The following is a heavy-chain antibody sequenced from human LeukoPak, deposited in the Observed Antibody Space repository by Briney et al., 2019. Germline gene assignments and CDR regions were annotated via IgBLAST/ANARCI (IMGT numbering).Heavy chain of an antibody. D-gene: IGHD3-22*01. CDR1: GYSFTDYT. CDR3: ANPRYDSSGYYYVD. Sequence: ASVKVSCKASGYSFTDYTFHWLRQAPGQRLYWVGWINGGSGNTKYSPEFQGRVTITRDTSASTAYMELSSLRSEDTAVYYCANPRYDSSGYYYVDWGQGTLVTVPS. CDR2: INGGSGNT. V-gene: IGHV1-3*01. J-gene: IGHJ4*02.